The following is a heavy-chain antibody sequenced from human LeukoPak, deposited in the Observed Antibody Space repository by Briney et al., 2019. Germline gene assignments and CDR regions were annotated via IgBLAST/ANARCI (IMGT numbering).Heavy chain of an antibody. J-gene: IGHJ4*02. V-gene: IGHV1-2*02. CDR3: ARRYCSSTSCYYFDY. CDR2: INANRGGA. D-gene: IGHD2-2*01. Sequence: ASVKVSCKASGYTFTGYYMHWVRQAPGQGLEWMGWINANRGGANYAQRFQGRVTMTRDTSITTAYMELSRLKSDDTAVYYCARRYCSSTSCYYFDYWGQGTLVTVSS. CDR1: GYTFTGYY.